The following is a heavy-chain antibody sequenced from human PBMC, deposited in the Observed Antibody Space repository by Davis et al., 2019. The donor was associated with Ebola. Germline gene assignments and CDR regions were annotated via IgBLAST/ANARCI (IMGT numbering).Heavy chain of an antibody. Sequence: SVKVSCKASGGTFSSYAISWVRQAPGQGLEWMGGIIPIFGTANYAQKFQGRVALTSDTSTNTAYMELRNLRFDDTAMYYCARNPYNGDHDYWGQGTLVIVSS. CDR1: GGTFSSYA. CDR3: ARNPYNGDHDY. V-gene: IGHV1-69*06. D-gene: IGHD4-17*01. J-gene: IGHJ4*02. CDR2: IIPIFGTA.